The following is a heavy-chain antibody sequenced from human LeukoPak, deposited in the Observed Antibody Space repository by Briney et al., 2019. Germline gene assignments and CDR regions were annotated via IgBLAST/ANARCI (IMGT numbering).Heavy chain of an antibody. CDR3: ARDGAIRDLDY. CDR1: GGSFSGYY. J-gene: IGHJ4*02. D-gene: IGHD3-9*01. CDR2: INHSGST. V-gene: IGHV4-34*01. Sequence: SETLSLTCAVYGGSFSGYYWSWIRQPPGKGLEWIGEINHSGSTNYNPSLKSRVTISVDTSKNQFSLKVSSVTAADTAVYYCARDGAIRDLDYWGQGTLVTVSS.